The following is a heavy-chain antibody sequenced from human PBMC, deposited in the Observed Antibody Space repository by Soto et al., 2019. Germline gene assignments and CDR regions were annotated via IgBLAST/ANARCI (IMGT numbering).Heavy chain of an antibody. CDR1: GFTFTSSA. V-gene: IGHV1-58*01. J-gene: IGHJ6*02. D-gene: IGHD3-3*01. CDR2: IVVGSGNT. CDR3: AADGGWGDCWSGYPLYYGMDV. Sequence: QMQLVQSGPEVKKPGTSVKVSCKASGFTFTSSAVQWVRQARGQRLEWIGWIVVGSGNTNNAQKFQERVTITRDMSTSTAYMELSSLSSEGTAVYYCAADGGWGDCWSGYPLYYGMDVWGQGTTVTVSS.